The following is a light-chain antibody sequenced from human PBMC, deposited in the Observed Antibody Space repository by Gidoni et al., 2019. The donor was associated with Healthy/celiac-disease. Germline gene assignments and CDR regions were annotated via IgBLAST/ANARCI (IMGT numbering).Light chain of an antibody. V-gene: IGLV3-1*01. J-gene: IGLJ1*01. Sequence: SYVLTQPPSVSVSPGQTASITCSGDKLGDKYACWYQQKPGQSPVLVIYRDSKRPSGIPERFSGSNSGNTATLTISGTQAMDEADYYCQAWDSSSYVFGTGTKVTVL. CDR2: RDS. CDR1: KLGDKY. CDR3: QAWDSSSYV.